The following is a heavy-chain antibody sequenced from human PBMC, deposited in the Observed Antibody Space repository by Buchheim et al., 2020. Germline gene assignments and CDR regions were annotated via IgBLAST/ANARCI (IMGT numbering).Heavy chain of an antibody. CDR2: ISGSGSTT. Sequence: QLLEAGGGLVQPGGSLRLSCVASGFTLNSYVMSWVRQTPGKGLDWVSSISGSGSTTSYADSVKGRFTISRDNYRNTLYLQMNSLRDEDTAIYYCAKDSGRYYVGYQEGFYFDYWGQGNL. V-gene: IGHV3-23*01. D-gene: IGHD1-26*01. CDR3: AKDSGRYYVGYQEGFYFDY. CDR1: GFTLNSYV. J-gene: IGHJ4*02.